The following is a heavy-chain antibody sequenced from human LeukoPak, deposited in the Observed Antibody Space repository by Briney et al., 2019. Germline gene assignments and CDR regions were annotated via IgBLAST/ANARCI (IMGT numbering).Heavy chain of an antibody. CDR3: ARDRSYDFWSGYYWNYYYMDV. D-gene: IGHD3-3*01. Sequence: SETLSLTCAVYGGSFSGYYWSWIRQPPGKGLEWIGEINHSGSTNYNPSLKSRVTISVDTSKNQFSLKLSSVTAADTAVYYCARDRSYDFWSGYYWNYYYMDVWGKGTTVTVSS. V-gene: IGHV4-34*01. CDR2: INHSGST. CDR1: GGSFSGYY. J-gene: IGHJ6*03.